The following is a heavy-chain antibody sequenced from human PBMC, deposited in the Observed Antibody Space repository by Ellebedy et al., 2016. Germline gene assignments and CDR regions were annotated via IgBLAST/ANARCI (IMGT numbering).Heavy chain of an antibody. J-gene: IGHJ4*02. CDR2: IYYIGST. CDR3: ARATGRLLEWYLDY. Sequence: SETLSLTCTVSGGSTSSSSYYWGWIRQPPGKGLEWIGGIYYIGSTYYNPSLKSPVTISVDTSKNQSSLKLSSVTAADPAVYYCARATGRLLEWYLDYWGQGTLVTVSS. CDR1: GGSTSSSSYY. V-gene: IGHV4-39*07. D-gene: IGHD3-3*01.